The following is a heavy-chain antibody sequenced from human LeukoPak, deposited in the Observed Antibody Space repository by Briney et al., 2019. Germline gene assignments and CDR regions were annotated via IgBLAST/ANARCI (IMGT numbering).Heavy chain of an antibody. CDR3: ARGYFDSSGYSNPFDL. D-gene: IGHD3-22*01. Sequence: SETLSLTCSVSGASIRSYYWSWIRQPPGKGLEWIGYIYYSGRTNYNPSLKSRVTMSIDTSKNQYSLRLSSVTAADTAVYYCARGYFDSSGYSNPFDLWGQGTLVTVSS. J-gene: IGHJ4*02. CDR2: IYYSGRT. CDR1: GASIRSYY. V-gene: IGHV4-59*01.